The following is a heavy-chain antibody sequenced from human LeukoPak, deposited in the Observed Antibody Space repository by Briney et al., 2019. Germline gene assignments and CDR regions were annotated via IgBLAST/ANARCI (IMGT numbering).Heavy chain of an antibody. D-gene: IGHD4-17*01. V-gene: IGHV3-23*01. Sequence: PGGSLRLSCAASGFTFSNYAMNWVRQAPGKGLEWVSAISGSGDSTYYADSVKGRFTISRDNSKHTLYLQMNSLRAEDTALYYCAKAYDDYGFDYWGQGTLVTVSS. CDR2: ISGSGDST. CDR3: AKAYDDYGFDY. CDR1: GFTFSNYA. J-gene: IGHJ4*02.